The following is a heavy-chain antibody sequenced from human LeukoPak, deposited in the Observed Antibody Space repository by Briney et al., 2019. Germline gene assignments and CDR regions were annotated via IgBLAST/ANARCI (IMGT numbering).Heavy chain of an antibody. Sequence: GASVKVSCKASGYTFNSYGISWVRQAPGQGLEWMGWISTYKDNTNYAQKFQGRVTMTTDTSTSTAYMDLRSLLSDDSAVYYCARVIAARGHNFYMDVWGKGTTVTVSS. CDR3: ARVIAARGHNFYMDV. J-gene: IGHJ6*03. CDR1: GYTFNSYG. V-gene: IGHV1-18*01. D-gene: IGHD6-6*01. CDR2: ISTYKDNT.